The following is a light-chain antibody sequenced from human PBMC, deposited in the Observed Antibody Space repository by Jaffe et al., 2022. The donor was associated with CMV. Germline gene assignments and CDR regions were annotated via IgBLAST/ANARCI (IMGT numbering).Light chain of an antibody. CDR3: AAWDDSLNAVV. Sequence: QSVLTQPPSASGTPGQRVTISCSGSSSNIGTKVVNWYQFLPGTAPKLLLYNDNERPSGVPDRFSGSKSGTSASLGISGLQSEDEGEYFCAAWDDSLNAVVFGGGTKLTVV. V-gene: IGLV1-44*01. J-gene: IGLJ2*01. CDR1: SSNIGTKV. CDR2: NDN.